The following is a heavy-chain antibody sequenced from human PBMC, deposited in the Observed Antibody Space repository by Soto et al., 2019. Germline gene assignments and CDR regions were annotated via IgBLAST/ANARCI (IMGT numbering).Heavy chain of an antibody. CDR1: GFTFSSYA. CDR2: ISGSGGST. V-gene: IGHV3-23*01. J-gene: IGHJ4*02. Sequence: EVQLLESGGGLVQPGGSLRLSCAASGFTFSSYAMSWVRQAPGKGLEWVSAISGSGGSTYYADSVKGRFTISRDNSKNTLYLQLNSLRAEDTAVYYCAKDRIAARRGGVFDYWGQGTLVTVSS. D-gene: IGHD6-6*01. CDR3: AKDRIAARRGGVFDY.